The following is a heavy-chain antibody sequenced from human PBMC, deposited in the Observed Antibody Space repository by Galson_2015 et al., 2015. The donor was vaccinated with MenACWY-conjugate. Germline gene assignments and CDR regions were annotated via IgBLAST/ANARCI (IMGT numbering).Heavy chain of an antibody. Sequence: SVKVSCKASGHTFTSYYMHWVRQAPGQGLEWMGIIDPSGGSTSYAQKFQGRVTMTRDTSASTVYMELSSLRSEDTAVYYCARGDDILTGYLGSMDVWGQGTTVTVSS. CDR3: ARGDDILTGYLGSMDV. J-gene: IGHJ6*02. CDR1: GHTFTSYY. D-gene: IGHD3-9*01. CDR2: IDPSGGST. V-gene: IGHV1-46*03.